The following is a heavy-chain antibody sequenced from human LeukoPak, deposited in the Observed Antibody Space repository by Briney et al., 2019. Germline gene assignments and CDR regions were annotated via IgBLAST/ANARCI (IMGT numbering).Heavy chain of an antibody. CDR3: ARPRGYSSWFDP. D-gene: IGHD4-11*01. CDR2: IYTSGST. V-gene: IGHV4-4*09. J-gene: IGHJ5*02. CDR1: GASISSYH. Sequence: SETLSLTCTVSGASISSYHWSWIRQPPGKGLEWIGYIYTSGSTKYNSSLNSRVTISVDTSKNQFSLELNSVTAADTAVYYCARPRGYSSWFDPWGQGTLVTVSS.